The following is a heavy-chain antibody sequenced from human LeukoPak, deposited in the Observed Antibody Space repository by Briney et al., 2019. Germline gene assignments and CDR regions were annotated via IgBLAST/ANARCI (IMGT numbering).Heavy chain of an antibody. Sequence: SETLSLTCAVSGGSISSSNWWSGVRQPPGKGLEWIGEIYHSGSTNYNPSLKSRVTISVDKSKNQFSLKLSSVTAADTAVYYCASGQDDLKAEYFQHWGQGTLVTVSS. V-gene: IGHV4-4*02. CDR2: IYHSGST. D-gene: IGHD3-3*01. CDR3: ASGQDDLKAEYFQH. J-gene: IGHJ1*01. CDR1: GGSISSSNW.